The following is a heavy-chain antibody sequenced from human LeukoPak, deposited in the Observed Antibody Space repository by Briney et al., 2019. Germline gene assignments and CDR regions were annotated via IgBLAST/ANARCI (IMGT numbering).Heavy chain of an antibody. D-gene: IGHD3-22*01. Sequence: ASVKVSCKASGGTFSSYAISWVRQAPGQGLEWMGRIIPILGIANYAQKFQGRVTITADKSTSTAYVELSSLRSEDTAVYYCASSEHYDSSGYYYIYWGQGTLVTVSS. CDR3: ASSEHYDSSGYYYIY. CDR1: GGTFSSYA. V-gene: IGHV1-69*04. J-gene: IGHJ4*02. CDR2: IIPILGIA.